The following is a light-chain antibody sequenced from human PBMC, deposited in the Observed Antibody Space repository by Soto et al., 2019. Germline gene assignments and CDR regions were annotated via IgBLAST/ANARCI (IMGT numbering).Light chain of an antibody. Sequence: QSALTQPRSVSGSPGQSVTISCTGTSSDVGYYDFVSWYQHHPGKAPKLMIFDVSARPSGVPDRFSGSKFGNTASLTISGLQAEDEADYFCCSYAGTYNPVFGGGTKVTVL. J-gene: IGLJ2*01. CDR1: SSDVGYYDF. V-gene: IGLV2-11*01. CDR3: CSYAGTYNPV. CDR2: DVS.